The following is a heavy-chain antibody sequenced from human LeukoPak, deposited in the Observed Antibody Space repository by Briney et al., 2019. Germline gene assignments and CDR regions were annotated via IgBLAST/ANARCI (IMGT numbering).Heavy chain of an antibody. CDR1: GYTFTSYG. CDR2: ISAYNGNT. D-gene: IGHD3-22*01. CDR3: ARSRDSSGYYLHGYFDY. J-gene: IGHJ4*02. V-gene: IGHV1-18*01. Sequence: APVKVSCKASGYTFTSYGISWVRQAPGQGLEWMGWISAYNGNTNYAQKLQGRVTMTTDTSTSTAYMELRSLRSDDTAVYYCARSRDSSGYYLHGYFDYWGQGTLVTVSS.